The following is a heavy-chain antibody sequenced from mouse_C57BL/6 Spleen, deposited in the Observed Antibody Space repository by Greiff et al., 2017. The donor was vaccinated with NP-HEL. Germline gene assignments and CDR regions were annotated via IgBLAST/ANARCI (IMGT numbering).Heavy chain of an antibody. CDR1: GFTFSSYG. CDR3: ARPYYDYDGAWFAY. D-gene: IGHD2-4*01. CDR2: ISSGGSYT. J-gene: IGHJ3*01. Sequence: EVQRVESGGDLVKPGGSLKLSCAASGFTFSSYGMSWVRQTPDKRLEWVATISSGGSYTYYPDSVKGRFTISRDNAKNTLYLQMSSLKSEDTAMYYCARPYYDYDGAWFAYWGQGTLVTVSA. V-gene: IGHV5-6*01.